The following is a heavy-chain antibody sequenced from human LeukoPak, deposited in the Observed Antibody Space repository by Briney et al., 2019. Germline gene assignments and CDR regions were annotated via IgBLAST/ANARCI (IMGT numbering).Heavy chain of an antibody. Sequence: GGSLRLSCAASGFTFSSYGMHWVRQAPGKGLEWVAVISYDGSNKYYADSVKGRFTISRDNSKNTLYLQMNSLRAEDTAVYYCARHSGSGWQALGYWGQGTLVTVSS. CDR3: ARHSGSGWQALGY. CDR2: ISYDGSNK. J-gene: IGHJ4*02. V-gene: IGHV3-30*03. D-gene: IGHD6-19*01. CDR1: GFTFSSYG.